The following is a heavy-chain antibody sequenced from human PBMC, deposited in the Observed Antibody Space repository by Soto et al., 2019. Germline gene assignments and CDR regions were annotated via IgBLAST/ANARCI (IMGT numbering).Heavy chain of an antibody. Sequence: GGSLRLSCAASGFTFSSYSMNWVRQAPGKGLEWVSSISSSSSYIYYADSVKGRFTISRDNAKNSLYLQMNSLRAEDTAVYYCARDSIAARPNDYWGQGTLVTVSS. V-gene: IGHV3-21*01. CDR3: ARDSIAARPNDY. CDR2: ISSSSSYI. D-gene: IGHD6-6*01. CDR1: GFTFSSYS. J-gene: IGHJ4*02.